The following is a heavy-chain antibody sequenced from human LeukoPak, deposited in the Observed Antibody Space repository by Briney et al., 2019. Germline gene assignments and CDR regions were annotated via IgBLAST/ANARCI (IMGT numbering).Heavy chain of an antibody. V-gene: IGHV3-21*01. CDR2: ISSSSSYI. D-gene: IGHD3-10*01. CDR1: GFTFSSYS. CDR3: ARDSRFGDYYYGMDV. Sequence: GGSLRLSCAASGFTFSSYSMNWVRQAPGKGLKWVSSISSSSSYIYYADSVKGRFTISRDNAKNSLYLQMNSLRAEDTAVYYCARDSRFGDYYYGMDVWGQGTTVTVSS. J-gene: IGHJ6*02.